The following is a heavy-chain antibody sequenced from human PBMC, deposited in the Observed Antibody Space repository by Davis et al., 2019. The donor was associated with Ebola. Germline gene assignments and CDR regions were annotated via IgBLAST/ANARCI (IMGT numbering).Heavy chain of an antibody. CDR1: GGSFSGYF. Sequence: SETLSLTCAVYGGSFSGYFWSWIRQPPGKGLEWIGEINHSGSTKYNPSLKSRVTISVDTSKNQFSLKLSSVTAADTAVYYCARGLTYYYDSIGYYWGQGSLVTVSS. D-gene: IGHD3-22*01. J-gene: IGHJ4*02. CDR3: ARGLTYYYDSIGYY. CDR2: INHSGST. V-gene: IGHV4-34*01.